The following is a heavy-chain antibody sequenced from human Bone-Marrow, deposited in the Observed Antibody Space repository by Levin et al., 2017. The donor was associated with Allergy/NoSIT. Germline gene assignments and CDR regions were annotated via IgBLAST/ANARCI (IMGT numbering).Heavy chain of an antibody. CDR3: ARGITSVGVVLAVNDAFDI. J-gene: IGHJ3*02. V-gene: IGHV4-31*03. CDR2: VSYSGIT. Sequence: SETLSLTCTVSSGSISSGIYFWSWIRQLPGKGLEWIGYVSYSGITFYNPSLKSRVTISVDTSKVLFPLNLGCVTAADTAVYYCARGITSVGVVLAVNDAFDIWSQGATVTVSS. D-gene: IGHD3-3*01. CDR1: SGSISSGIYF.